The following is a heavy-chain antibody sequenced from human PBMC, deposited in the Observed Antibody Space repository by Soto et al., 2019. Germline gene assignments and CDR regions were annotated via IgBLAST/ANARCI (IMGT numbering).Heavy chain of an antibody. V-gene: IGHV4-30-4*01. CDR1: GGSISSGDYY. Sequence: LSLTCTVSGGSISSGDYYWSWIRQPPGKGLESIGYIYYNGNTYYSPSLKSRVTMSVDTSKNQFSLKLSSVTATDTAVYYCATIFGVGGDYWGQGTLVTVSS. D-gene: IGHD3-3*01. CDR2: IYYNGNT. CDR3: ATIFGVGGDY. J-gene: IGHJ4*02.